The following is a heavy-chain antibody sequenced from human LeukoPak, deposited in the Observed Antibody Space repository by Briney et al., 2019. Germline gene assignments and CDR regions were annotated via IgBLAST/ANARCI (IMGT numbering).Heavy chain of an antibody. CDR2: INHSGST. CDR3: ARDPGGIAARLLKFDP. Sequence: SETLSLTCAVYGGSFSGYYWSWIRQPPGKGLEWIGEINHSGSTNYNPSLKSRVTISVETSKNQFSLKLSSVTAADTAVYYCARDPGGIAARLLKFDPWGQGTLVTVSS. D-gene: IGHD6-6*01. V-gene: IGHV4-34*01. CDR1: GGSFSGYY. J-gene: IGHJ5*02.